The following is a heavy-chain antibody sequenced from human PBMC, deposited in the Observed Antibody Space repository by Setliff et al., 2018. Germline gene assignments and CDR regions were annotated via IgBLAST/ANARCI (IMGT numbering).Heavy chain of an antibody. J-gene: IGHJ4*02. V-gene: IGHV3-74*03. CDR3: AKDRDRVGAIHHFDY. CDR2: INNDGSSA. D-gene: IGHD1-26*01. Sequence: GGSLRLSCAASGFTFSDYYMSWIRQAPGKRLMWVPRINNDGSSAMYADSVKGRFTMSRDNAKNTLYLQMNSLRAEDTAVYYCAKDRDRVGAIHHFDYWGQGTLVTVSS. CDR1: GFTFSDYY.